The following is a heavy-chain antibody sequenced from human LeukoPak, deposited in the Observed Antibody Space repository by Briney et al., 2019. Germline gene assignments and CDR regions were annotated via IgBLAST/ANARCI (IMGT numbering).Heavy chain of an antibody. Sequence: SETLSLTCTVSGGSISSGGYYWSWIRQHPGKGLEWIGYIYYSGSTYYNPSLKSRVTISVDTSKNQFSLKLSSVTAADTAVYYCARVYRKVPQLVRTYYFDYWGQGTLVTVSS. D-gene: IGHD6-6*01. CDR1: GGSISSGGYY. CDR3: ARVYRKVPQLVRTYYFDY. V-gene: IGHV4-31*03. J-gene: IGHJ4*02. CDR2: IYYSGST.